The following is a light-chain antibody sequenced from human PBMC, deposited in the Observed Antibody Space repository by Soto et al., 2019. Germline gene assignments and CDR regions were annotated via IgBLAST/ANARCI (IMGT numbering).Light chain of an antibody. CDR2: DVS. V-gene: IGLV2-14*03. CDR3: SSYTRSSTRV. Sequence: QSVLTQPASVSGSPGQSITISCTGTSSDVSGYNYVSWYQQHPGKAPKLMIYDVSNRPSGVSNRFSGSKSGNTASLTISGLQAEDEADYYCSSYTRSSTRVFGTGTKLTVL. CDR1: SSDVSGYNY. J-gene: IGLJ1*01.